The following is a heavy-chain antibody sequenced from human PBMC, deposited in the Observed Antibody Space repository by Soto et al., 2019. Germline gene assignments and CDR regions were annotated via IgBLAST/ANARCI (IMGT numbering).Heavy chain of an antibody. V-gene: IGHV3-49*03. Sequence: PGGSLRLSCTASGFTFGDYAMSWFRQAPGKGLEWVGFIRSKAYGGTTEYAASVKGRFTISRDDSKSIAYLQMNSLKTEDTAVYYCTRGRLEPLVLYYFDYWGQGTLVTSPQ. CDR2: IRSKAYGGTT. J-gene: IGHJ4*02. D-gene: IGHD3-16*01. CDR1: GFTFGDYA. CDR3: TRGRLEPLVLYYFDY.